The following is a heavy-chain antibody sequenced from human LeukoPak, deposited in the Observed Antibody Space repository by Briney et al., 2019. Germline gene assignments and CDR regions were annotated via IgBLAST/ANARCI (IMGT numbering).Heavy chain of an antibody. J-gene: IGHJ4*02. Sequence: SVKVSCKASGGTFSSYAISWVRQAPGQGLEWMGRIIPIFGTANYAQKFQVRVTITTDESTSTAYMELRSLRSEDTAVYYCARTRIGYGDYIDYWGQGTLVTVSS. V-gene: IGHV1-69*05. D-gene: IGHD4-17*01. CDR1: GGTFSSYA. CDR2: IIPIFGTA. CDR3: ARTRIGYGDYIDY.